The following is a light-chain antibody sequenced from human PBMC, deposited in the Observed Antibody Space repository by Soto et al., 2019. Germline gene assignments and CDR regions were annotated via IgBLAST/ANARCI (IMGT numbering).Light chain of an antibody. CDR3: QQYNSYSRS. J-gene: IGKJ4*01. CDR2: DAS. CDR1: QSINIW. Sequence: DIQMTQSPSTLSASVGDRVTITCRASQSINIWLAWSQQKPGKAPKLLIYDASSLQSGVPSRFRGSTSGTEFTLTISSLQPDDFATYYCQQYNSYSRSFGGGTKVEIK. V-gene: IGKV1-5*01.